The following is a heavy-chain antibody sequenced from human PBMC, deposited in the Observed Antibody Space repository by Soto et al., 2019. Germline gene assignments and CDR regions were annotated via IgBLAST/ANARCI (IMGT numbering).Heavy chain of an antibody. Sequence: GGSLRLSCTASGFTFGDYAMSWFRQAPGKGLEWVGFIRSKAYGGTTEYAASVKGRFTISRDDSKSIDYLQMNSLKTEDTAVYYCTRSYSSSWYVPGAFDIWGQGTMVTVSS. CDR3: TRSYSSSWYVPGAFDI. CDR1: GFTFGDYA. V-gene: IGHV3-49*03. CDR2: IRSKAYGGTT. J-gene: IGHJ3*02. D-gene: IGHD6-13*01.